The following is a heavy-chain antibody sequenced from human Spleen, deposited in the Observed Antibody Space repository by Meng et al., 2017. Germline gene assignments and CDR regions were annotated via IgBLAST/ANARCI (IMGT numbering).Heavy chain of an antibody. D-gene: IGHD6-19*01. Sequence: SPMISCASSEFTFSDYYMSWIRQAPGKGLEWVSYISGSDSTIYYADSVKGRFTISRDSAKNSLYLQMNSLRAEDAAVYYCASSRSSGWYFPLDYWGQGTLVTVSS. CDR1: EFTFSDYY. V-gene: IGHV3-11*01. CDR3: ASSRSSGWYFPLDY. J-gene: IGHJ4*02. CDR2: ISGSDSTI.